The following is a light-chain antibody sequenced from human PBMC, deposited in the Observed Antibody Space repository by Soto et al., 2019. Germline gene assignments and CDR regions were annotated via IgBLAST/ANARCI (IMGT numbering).Light chain of an antibody. CDR2: SDN. CDR3: QSYDTSRFGLM. CDR1: SSNIGTGYG. J-gene: IGLJ3*02. Sequence: QSVLTQPPSVSAAPGQKVTISCSGSSSNIGTGYGVHWYQQFPGTAPRLLTYSDNNRPSGVPDRFSGSKSGTSASLAITGLQAEDEAEYYCQSYDTSRFGLMFGGGTKLTVL. V-gene: IGLV1-40*01.